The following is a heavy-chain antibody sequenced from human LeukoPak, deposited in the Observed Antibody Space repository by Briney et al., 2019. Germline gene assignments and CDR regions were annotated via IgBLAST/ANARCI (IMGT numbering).Heavy chain of an antibody. D-gene: IGHD3-10*01. CDR1: GGSISSSSYY. Sequence: PSETLSLTCTVSGGSISSSSYYWGWIRQPPGTGLEWIGSIYYSGSTYYNPSLKSRVTISVDTSKNQFSLKLSSVAAADTAVYYCARTSRRGSGSYYFDYWGQGTLVTVSS. CDR3: ARTSRRGSGSYYFDY. J-gene: IGHJ4*02. V-gene: IGHV4-39*01. CDR2: IYYSGST.